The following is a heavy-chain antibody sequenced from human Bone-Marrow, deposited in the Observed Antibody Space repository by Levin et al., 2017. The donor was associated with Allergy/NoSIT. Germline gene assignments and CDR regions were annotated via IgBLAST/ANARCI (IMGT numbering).Heavy chain of an antibody. CDR1: GYTFTSYD. J-gene: IGHJ4*02. Sequence: GESLKISCKASGYTFTSYDITWVRQAAGQGLEWMGWMSPNSGDTGCPQKFQDRVTLTWNTSINTAYMELSSLTSEDTAVYYCSRGRYPPYYFDFWGQGTLVTVSS. D-gene: IGHD1-26*01. CDR2: MSPNSGDT. V-gene: IGHV1-8*01. CDR3: SRGRYPPYYFDF.